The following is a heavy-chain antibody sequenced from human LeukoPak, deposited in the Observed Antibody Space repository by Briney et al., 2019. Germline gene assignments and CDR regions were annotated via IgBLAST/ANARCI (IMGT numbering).Heavy chain of an antibody. CDR3: ARDRRDTFDY. Sequence: GGSLRLSCAASGFTFSGYWMNWGRQAPGKGLEWVSYISSSGSTIYYADSVKGRFTISRDNAKNSLYLQMNSLRAEDTAVYYCARDRRDTFDYWGQGTLVTVSS. D-gene: IGHD5-24*01. CDR2: ISSSGSTI. CDR1: GFTFSGYW. J-gene: IGHJ4*02. V-gene: IGHV3-48*04.